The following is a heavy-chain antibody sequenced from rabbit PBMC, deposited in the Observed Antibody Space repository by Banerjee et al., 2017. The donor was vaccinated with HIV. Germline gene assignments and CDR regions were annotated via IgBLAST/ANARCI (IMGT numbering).Heavy chain of an antibody. D-gene: IGHD5-1*01. V-gene: IGHV1S45*01. CDR2: INTSSGNT. CDR3: ARDGGSSYHDYFNF. Sequence: QEQLEESGGDLVKPEGSLTLTCTASGFSFSNKYVMCWVRQAPGKGLEWIACINTSSGNTVYASWAKGRFTISRTSSTTVTLQMTSLTAADTATYFCARDGGSSYHDYFNFWGPGTLVTVS. CDR1: GFSFSNKYV. J-gene: IGHJ4*01.